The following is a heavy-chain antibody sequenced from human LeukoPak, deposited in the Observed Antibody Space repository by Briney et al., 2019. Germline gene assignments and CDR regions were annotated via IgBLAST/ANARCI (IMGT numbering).Heavy chain of an antibody. CDR2: IYHSGST. CDR3: ARGPRFGELLWHWFDP. V-gene: IGHV4-39*07. J-gene: IGHJ5*02. Sequence: SETLSLTCSVSGASISSSDYYWGWIRQPPGKGLEWIGTIYHSGSTYYNTSLKSRVTISVDTSKNQLSLKFNSVTAADTAVYYCARGPRFGELLWHWFDPWGQGTLVTVSS. D-gene: IGHD3-10*01. CDR1: GASISSSDYY.